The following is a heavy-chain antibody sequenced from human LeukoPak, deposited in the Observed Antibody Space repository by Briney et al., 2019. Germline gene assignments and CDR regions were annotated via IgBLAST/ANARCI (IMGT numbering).Heavy chain of an antibody. CDR3: ARGNSHYDYVWGSYRKSYYFDY. CDR1: GGSFSGYY. Sequence: PSETLSLTCAVYGGSFSGYYWSWIRQPPGKGLEWTGEINHSGSTNYNPSLKSRVTISVDTSKNQFSLKLSSVTAADTAVYYCARGNSHYDYVWGSYRKSYYFDYWGQGTLVTVSS. CDR2: INHSGST. D-gene: IGHD3-16*02. J-gene: IGHJ4*02. V-gene: IGHV4-34*01.